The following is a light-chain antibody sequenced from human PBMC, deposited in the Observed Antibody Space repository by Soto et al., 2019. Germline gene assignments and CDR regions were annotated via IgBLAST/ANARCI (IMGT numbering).Light chain of an antibody. J-gene: IGKJ2*01. Sequence: EIVMTQSPATLSVSPGERATLSCRASQSGSSNLAWYQQKPGQAPRLLIYGASTRATGIPARFSGSGSGTEFPLTISSLQSEDFAVYYCQQSKNWPPYTFGQGTKLEIK. V-gene: IGKV3-15*01. CDR3: QQSKNWPPYT. CDR1: QSGSSN. CDR2: GAS.